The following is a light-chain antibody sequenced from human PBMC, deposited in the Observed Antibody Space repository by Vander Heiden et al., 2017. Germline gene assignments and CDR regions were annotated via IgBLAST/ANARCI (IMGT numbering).Light chain of an antibody. V-gene: IGLV2-14*03. CDR2: DVT. CDR3: SSYTSSNTLV. CDR1: SIYVGSYNY. Sequence: QSALTQPASVSGSPGQSITISCTGTSIYVGSYNYVSWYQQHPGKAPKLIIYDVTNRPSGVSNRFSGSKSGNTASLTTSGLQAEDEADYYCSSYTSSNTLVFGTGTKVTVL. J-gene: IGLJ1*01.